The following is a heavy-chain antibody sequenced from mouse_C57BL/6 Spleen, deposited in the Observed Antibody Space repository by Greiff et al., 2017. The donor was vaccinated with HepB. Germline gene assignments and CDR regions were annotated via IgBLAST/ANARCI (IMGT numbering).Heavy chain of an antibody. CDR3: TELANWDGAWFAY. J-gene: IGHJ3*01. CDR2: IRLKSDNYAT. V-gene: IGHV6-3*01. D-gene: IGHD4-1*01. Sequence: EVQLVESGGGLVQPGGSMKLSCVASGFTFSNYWMNWVRQSPGKGLEWVAQIRLKSDNYATHYAVSVKGRFTITRDDSKSSVYLQMNNLRAEDTGIYYCTELANWDGAWFAYWGQGTLVTVSA. CDR1: GFTFSNYW.